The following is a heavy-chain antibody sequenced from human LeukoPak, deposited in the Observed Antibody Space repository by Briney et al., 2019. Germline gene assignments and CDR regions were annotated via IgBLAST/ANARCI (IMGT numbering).Heavy chain of an antibody. Sequence: GGSLRLSCAASGFTLSSYWMYWVRQAPGKGMEWVASIKQDESGKYYGDSVKGRFAVSRDNAKNSLFLQMNSLRAEDTAVYYCARDWGYAFDIWGQGTMVTVSS. V-gene: IGHV3-7*01. CDR2: IKQDESGK. CDR1: GFTLSSYW. CDR3: ARDWGYAFDI. D-gene: IGHD3-16*01. J-gene: IGHJ3*02.